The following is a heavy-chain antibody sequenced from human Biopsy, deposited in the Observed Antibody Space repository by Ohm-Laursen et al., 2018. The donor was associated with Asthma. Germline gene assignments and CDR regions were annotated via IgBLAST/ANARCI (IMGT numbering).Heavy chain of an antibody. V-gene: IGHV4-34*01. CDR3: ARGSSSRLSQWDLLVSGGKRAHSYYGMDV. CDR1: GFSFSSNY. CDR2: AHHSGYT. J-gene: IGHJ6*02. Sequence: PPVTLSLTSAVYGFSFSSNYWSWIRQTPGKGLEWLGDAHHSGYTNYNPALGSLTTLSEDTSKNQFSLRPTSVTAADTAVYYCARGSSSRLSQWDLLVSGGKRAHSYYGMDVWGQGTTVTVSS. D-gene: IGHD1-26*01.